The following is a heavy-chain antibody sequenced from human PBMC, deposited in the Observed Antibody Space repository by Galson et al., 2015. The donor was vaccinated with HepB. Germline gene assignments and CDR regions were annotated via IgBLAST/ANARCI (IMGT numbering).Heavy chain of an antibody. J-gene: IGHJ6*02. CDR3: ARGLLWFGELVNYYYYGMDV. Sequence: LSLTCTVSGGSISSSSYYWGWIRQPPGKGLEWIGSIYYSGSTYYNPSLKSRVTISVDTSKNQFSLKLSSVTAADTAVYYCARGLLWFGELVNYYYYGMDVWGQGTTVTVSS. CDR1: GGSISSSSYY. V-gene: IGHV4-39*01. CDR2: IYYSGST. D-gene: IGHD3-10*01.